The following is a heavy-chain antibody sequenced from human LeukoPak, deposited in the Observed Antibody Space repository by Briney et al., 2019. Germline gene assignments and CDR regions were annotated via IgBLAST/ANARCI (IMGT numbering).Heavy chain of an antibody. CDR3: ARVLITSANWFDP. Sequence: GASVKASCKASGGTFSSYTISWVRQAPGQGLEWMGGIIPNFGTPNYAQKFQGRVTITADKSTSTAYMELSSLRSEDTAVYYCARVLITSANWFDPWGQGTLVTVSS. CDR2: IIPNFGTP. D-gene: IGHD1-14*01. CDR1: GGTFSSYT. J-gene: IGHJ5*02. V-gene: IGHV1-69*06.